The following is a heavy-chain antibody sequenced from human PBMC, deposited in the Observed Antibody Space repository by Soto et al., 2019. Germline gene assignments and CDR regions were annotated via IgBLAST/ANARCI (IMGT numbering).Heavy chain of an antibody. J-gene: IGHJ6*02. V-gene: IGHV2-5*01. CDR3: ARSAAPGNYYYYAMDV. Sequence: SGPTLVNPTQTLTLTCTFSAFSLTTSGVGVAWIRQPPGRALEWLALIYWNDDKRYSPSLKTRLTITKDTSKNQVVLTMTNMDPVDTATYYCARSAAPGNYYYYAMDVWGQGNTVTVSS. D-gene: IGHD6-13*01. CDR2: IYWNDDK. CDR1: AFSLTTSGVG.